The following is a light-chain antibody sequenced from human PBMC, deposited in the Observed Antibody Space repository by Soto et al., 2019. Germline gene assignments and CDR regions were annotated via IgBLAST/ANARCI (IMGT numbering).Light chain of an antibody. V-gene: IGKV3-15*01. J-gene: IGKJ2*01. Sequence: EIVLTQSPATLSVSPGCRAALSCRASQSVNIDLSWYQQKPGQSPRLLVYGSSTRATGSPARFSGRGSGTEFTLTISGLQFEDFAVYYCQQYNKWPHTFGQGTKVDIK. CDR3: QQYNKWPHT. CDR1: QSVNID. CDR2: GSS.